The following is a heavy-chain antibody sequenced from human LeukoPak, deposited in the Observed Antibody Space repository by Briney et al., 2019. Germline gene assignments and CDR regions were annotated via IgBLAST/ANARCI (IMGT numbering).Heavy chain of an antibody. D-gene: IGHD4-17*01. CDR2: ISYDGSNK. V-gene: IGHV3-30-3*01. Sequence: GRSLRLSCAASGFTFSSYAMHWVRQAPGKGLEWVAVISYDGSNKYYADSVKGRFTISRDNSKNTLYLQMNSLRAEDTAVYYCARADDDYGAFDYWGQGTLVTVSS. CDR3: ARADDDYGAFDY. J-gene: IGHJ4*02. CDR1: GFTFSSYA.